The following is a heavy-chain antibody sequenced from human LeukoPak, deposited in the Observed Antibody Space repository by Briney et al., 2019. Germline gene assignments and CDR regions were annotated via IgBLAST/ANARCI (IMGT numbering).Heavy chain of an antibody. CDR1: GFTFSSYW. D-gene: IGHD5-12*01. Sequence: GGSLRLSCAASGFTFSSYWMSWVRQAPGKGLEWVANIKRDGSEKYYVDSVKGRFTISRDNAKNSLYLQMNSLRAEDTAVYYCASGGYDGPFDYWGQGALVTVSS. CDR3: ASGGYDGPFDY. J-gene: IGHJ4*02. V-gene: IGHV3-7*01. CDR2: IKRDGSEK.